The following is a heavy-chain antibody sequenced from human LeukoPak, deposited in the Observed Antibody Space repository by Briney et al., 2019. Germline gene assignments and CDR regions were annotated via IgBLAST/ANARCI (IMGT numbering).Heavy chain of an antibody. V-gene: IGHV4-61*05. J-gene: IGHJ4*02. CDR3: ARQVGLYYFDY. CDR2: IYYSGST. D-gene: IGHD1-26*01. CDR1: GGSISSSSYY. Sequence: PSETLSLTCTVSGGSISSSSYYWSWIRQPPGKGLEWIGYIYYSGSTNYNPSLKSRVTISVDTSKNQFSLKLSSVTAADTAVYYCARQVGLYYFDYWGQGTLVTVSS.